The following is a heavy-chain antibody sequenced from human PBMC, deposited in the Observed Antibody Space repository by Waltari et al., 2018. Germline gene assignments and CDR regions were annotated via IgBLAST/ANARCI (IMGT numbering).Heavy chain of an antibody. CDR1: GGSISSSSYY. D-gene: IGHD6-13*01. J-gene: IGHJ4*02. CDR2: IYYRGST. CDR3: ARHSSIAAAREPGFDY. Sequence: QLQLQESGPGLVKPSETLSLTCTVSGGSISSSSYYLGCIRRPPGKGLEWIGSIYYRGSTYYNPSLKSRVTISVDTSKNQFSLKLSSVTAADTAVYYCARHSSIAAAREPGFDYWGQGTLVTVSS. V-gene: IGHV4-39*01.